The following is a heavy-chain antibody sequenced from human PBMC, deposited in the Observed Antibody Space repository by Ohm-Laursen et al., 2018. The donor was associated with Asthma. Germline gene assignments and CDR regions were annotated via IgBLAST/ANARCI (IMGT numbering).Heavy chain of an antibody. CDR1: GFTFSSYG. D-gene: IGHD3-16*01. J-gene: IGHJ4*02. CDR2: ISYDGSNK. CDR3: ARELRTHFDY. V-gene: IGHV3-30*03. Sequence: SLRLSCTASGFTFSSYGMHWVRQAPGKGLEWVAVISYDGSNKYYADSVKGRFTISRDNSKNTLYLQMNSLRAEDTAVYYCARELRTHFDYWGQGTLVTVSS.